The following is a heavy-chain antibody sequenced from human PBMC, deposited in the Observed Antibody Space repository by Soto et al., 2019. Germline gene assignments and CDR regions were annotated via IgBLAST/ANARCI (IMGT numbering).Heavy chain of an antibody. V-gene: IGHV3-9*01. CDR1: GFTFDDYA. CDR3: AKSAKYQLLGAYYFDY. CDR2: ISWNSGSI. J-gene: IGHJ4*02. D-gene: IGHD2-2*01. Sequence: EVQLVESGGGLVQPGRSLRLSCAASGFTFDDYAMHWVRQAPGKGLEWVSGISWNSGSIGYADSVKGRFTISRDNSKNSLYLQMNSLRAEDTALYYCAKSAKYQLLGAYYFDYWGQGTLVTVSS.